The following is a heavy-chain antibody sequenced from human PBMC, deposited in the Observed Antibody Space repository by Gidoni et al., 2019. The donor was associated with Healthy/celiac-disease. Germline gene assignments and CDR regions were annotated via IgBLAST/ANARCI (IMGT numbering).Heavy chain of an antibody. V-gene: IGHV2-26*01. CDR2: IFSNDEK. D-gene: IGHD6-6*01. Sequence: QVTLKESGPVLVKPTETLTLTCTVSGFSLSNARRGVSWIRQPPGKALEWLAHIFSNDEKSYSTSLKSRLTISKDTSKSQVVLTMTNMDPVDTATYYCARIQWSSSSYYYYYYMDVWGKGTTVTVSS. CDR3: ARIQWSSSSYYYYYYMDV. J-gene: IGHJ6*03. CDR1: GFSLSNARRG.